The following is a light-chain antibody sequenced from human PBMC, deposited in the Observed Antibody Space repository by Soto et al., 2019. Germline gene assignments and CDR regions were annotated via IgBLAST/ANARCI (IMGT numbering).Light chain of an antibody. V-gene: IGKV1-8*01. CDR3: QQANSFPIT. CDR1: HDISTY. CDR2: EAS. Sequence: AIRMTQSPSSLSASTGDRVTITCRASHDISTYLAWYQQKPGKAPKLMIYEASTLQSGVPSRFSGSGSGTDFTLTISSLQPEDFATYYCQQANSFPITFGQGTRLEN. J-gene: IGKJ5*01.